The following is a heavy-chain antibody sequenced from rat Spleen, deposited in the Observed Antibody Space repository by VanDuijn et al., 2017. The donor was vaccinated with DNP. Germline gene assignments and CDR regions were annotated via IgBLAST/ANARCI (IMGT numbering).Heavy chain of an antibody. CDR1: GFTFNNYF. CDR3: ARWEGNNYYFDY. CDR2: ISIGGGGT. V-gene: IGHV5-25*01. J-gene: IGHJ2*01. Sequence: EVQLVESGGGLVQPGRSLTLSCEVSGFTFNNYFMAWVRQAPKKGLEWVATISIGGGGTYYPDSVKGRFTISRDNAKITLYLQMNSLRSEDMATYYCARWEGNNYYFDYWGQGVMVTVSS. D-gene: IGHD1-10*01.